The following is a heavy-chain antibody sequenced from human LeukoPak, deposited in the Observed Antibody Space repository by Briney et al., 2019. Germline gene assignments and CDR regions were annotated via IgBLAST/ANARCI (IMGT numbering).Heavy chain of an antibody. D-gene: IGHD4-23*01. CDR1: GYTFSSYY. V-gene: IGHV1-46*01. Sequence: ASVKVSCKASGYTFSSYYMHWVRQAPGQGLEWVGLINPTGDSTNYAQNFRGRVTMTRDTSTSTGYMDLSSLRSEDTAVYYCAREASGGYFDYWGQGTLVTVSS. J-gene: IGHJ4*02. CDR2: INPTGDST. CDR3: AREASGGYFDY.